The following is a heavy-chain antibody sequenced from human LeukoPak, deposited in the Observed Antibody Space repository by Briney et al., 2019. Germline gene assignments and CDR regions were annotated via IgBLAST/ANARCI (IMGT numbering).Heavy chain of an antibody. V-gene: IGHV3-30*02. CDR2: IRYDGSNK. CDR1: GFTFSSYG. D-gene: IGHD3-3*02. CDR3: AKAGPISSPGGFTFDP. J-gene: IGHJ5*02. Sequence: GGSLRLSCAASGFTFSSYGMHWVRQAPGKGLEWVAFIRYDGSNKYYADSVKGRFTISRDNSKNTLYLQMDSLRAEDTAVYYCAKAGPISSPGGFTFDPWGQGTLVTVSS.